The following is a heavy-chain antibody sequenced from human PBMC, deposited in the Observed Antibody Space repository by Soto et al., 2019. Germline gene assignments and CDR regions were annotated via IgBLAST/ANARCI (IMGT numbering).Heavy chain of an antibody. CDR3: ATTTTERWLQPLPDY. Sequence: ASVKVSCKASGGTFSSYAISWVRQAPGQGLEWMGGIIPIFGTANYAQKFQGRVTITADESTSTAYMELSSLRSEDTAVYYCATTTTERWLQPLPDYWGQGTLVTVSS. CDR2: IIPIFGTA. CDR1: GGTFSSYA. V-gene: IGHV1-69*13. D-gene: IGHD1-26*01. J-gene: IGHJ4*02.